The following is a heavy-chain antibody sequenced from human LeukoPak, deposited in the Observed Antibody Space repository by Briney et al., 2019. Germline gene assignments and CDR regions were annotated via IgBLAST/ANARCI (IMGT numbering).Heavy chain of an antibody. CDR3: AVVVPAAMGVDY. CDR2: ISSSSGYI. D-gene: IGHD2-2*01. J-gene: IGHJ4*02. Sequence: PGGSLRLSCAASGFTFSSYSMNWVCQAPGKGLEWVSSISSSSGYIYYADSVKGRFTISRDNAKNSLYLQMNSLRAEDTAVYYCAVVVPAAMGVDYWGQGTLVTVSS. V-gene: IGHV3-21*01. CDR1: GFTFSSYS.